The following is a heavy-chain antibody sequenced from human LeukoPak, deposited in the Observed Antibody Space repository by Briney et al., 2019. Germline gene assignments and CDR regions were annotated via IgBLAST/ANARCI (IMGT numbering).Heavy chain of an antibody. CDR3: ARGHYFGSGSYFDY. D-gene: IGHD3-10*01. CDR1: GGSISSEGYY. J-gene: IGHJ4*02. Sequence: SQTLSLTCTVSGGSISSEGYYWSWVRQSPGKGLEWIGYIYYSGSTYCNPSLKSRVTISVDTSKNQFSLNLNSVTAADTAVYYCARGHYFGSGSYFDYWGQGTLVAVSS. V-gene: IGHV4-30-4*01. CDR2: IYYSGST.